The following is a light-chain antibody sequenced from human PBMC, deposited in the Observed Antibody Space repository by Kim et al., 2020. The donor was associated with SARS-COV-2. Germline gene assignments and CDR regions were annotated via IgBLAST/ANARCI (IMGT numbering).Light chain of an antibody. V-gene: IGLV6-57*03. CDR2: EDN. CDR3: QSYDSSNPVV. Sequence: KTLTVSCTRSSGGMASSYVQWYQQRPGSAPTTVIYEDNQRPSGVPDRFSGSIDSSSNSASLTISGLKTEDEADYYCQSYDSSNPVVFGGGTQLTVL. CDR1: SGGMASSY. J-gene: IGLJ2*01.